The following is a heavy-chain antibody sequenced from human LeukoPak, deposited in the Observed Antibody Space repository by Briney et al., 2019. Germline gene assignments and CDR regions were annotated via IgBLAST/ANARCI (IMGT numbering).Heavy chain of an antibody. CDR3: VRLASDSRSFDY. D-gene: IGHD3-22*01. Sequence: HGESLKISCKGSGYTFTTYWIGWVRQMPGKGLEWMRIIYPGDSDIRYSPSSQGQVTISADKSISTAYLQWSSLKASDTAMYYCVRLASDSRSFDYWGQGTLVTVSS. CDR2: IYPGDSDI. J-gene: IGHJ4*02. CDR1: GYTFTTYW. V-gene: IGHV5-51*01.